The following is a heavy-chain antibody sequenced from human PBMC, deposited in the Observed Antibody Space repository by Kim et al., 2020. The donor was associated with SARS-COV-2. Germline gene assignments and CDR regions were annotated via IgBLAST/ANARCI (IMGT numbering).Heavy chain of an antibody. CDR3: ATSPYIQRGWYFDL. V-gene: IGHV1-24*01. J-gene: IGHJ2*01. Sequence: AQKFQGRVTMTEDTSTDTAYMELSSLRSEDTAVYYCATSPYIQRGWYFDLWGRGTLVTVSS. D-gene: IGHD5-18*01.